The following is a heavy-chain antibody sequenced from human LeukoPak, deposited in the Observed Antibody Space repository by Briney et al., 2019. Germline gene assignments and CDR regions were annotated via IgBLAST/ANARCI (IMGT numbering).Heavy chain of an antibody. D-gene: IGHD2-21*02. Sequence: GGSLRLSCAASGFTLSSYAMSWVRQAPGKGLVWVSAISDSGNTYHADSVTGRFTVSRDNFKNTVDLQMNNLRVDDTAIYYCAKDHANTPVVTNWGQGILVSVSS. V-gene: IGHV3-23*01. CDR2: ISDSGNT. CDR1: GFTLSSYA. J-gene: IGHJ4*02. CDR3: AKDHANTPVVTN.